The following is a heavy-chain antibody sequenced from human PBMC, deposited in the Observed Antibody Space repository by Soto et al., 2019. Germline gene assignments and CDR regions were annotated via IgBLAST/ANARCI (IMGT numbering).Heavy chain of an antibody. J-gene: IGHJ6*02. Sequence: LGESLKISCKGSGYSFTSYWISWVRQMPGKGLEWMGRIDPSDSYTNYSPSFQGHVTISADKSISIAYLQWSSLKASDTAMYYCATIGPYSSSWYFYYYYYGMDVWGQGTTVTVSS. D-gene: IGHD6-13*01. CDR3: ATIGPYSSSWYFYYYYYGMDV. CDR2: IDPSDSYT. CDR1: GYSFTSYW. V-gene: IGHV5-10-1*01.